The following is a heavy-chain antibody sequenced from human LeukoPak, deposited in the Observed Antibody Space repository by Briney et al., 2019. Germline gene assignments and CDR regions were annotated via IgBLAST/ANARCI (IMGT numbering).Heavy chain of an antibody. CDR2: IYYSGST. V-gene: IGHV4-31*03. J-gene: IGHJ4*02. CDR1: GGSISSGGYY. D-gene: IGHD6-19*01. CDR3: ARDASPVAGRVFDY. Sequence: PSQTLSLTCTVSGGSISSGGYYWSWLRQHPGKGLEWVGYIYYSGSTYYNPSLKSRVTISVDTSKNQFSLKLSSVTAADTAVYSCARDASPVAGRVFDYWGQGTLVTVSS.